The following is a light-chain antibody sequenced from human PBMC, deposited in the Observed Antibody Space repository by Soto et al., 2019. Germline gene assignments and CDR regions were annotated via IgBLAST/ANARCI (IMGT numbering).Light chain of an antibody. Sequence: EIVLTQSPATLSLSPGERATLSCRASQSVSSYLAWYQQKPGQAPRLLIYGASTGATGIPARFSGSGSGTEFTLTISSLQSEDFAVYYCQQYHDWPLTFGGGTKVEIK. J-gene: IGKJ4*01. CDR3: QQYHDWPLT. V-gene: IGKV3-15*01. CDR1: QSVSSY. CDR2: GAS.